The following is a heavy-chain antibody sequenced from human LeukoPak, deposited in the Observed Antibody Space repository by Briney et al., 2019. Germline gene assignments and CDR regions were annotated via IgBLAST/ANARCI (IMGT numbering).Heavy chain of an antibody. Sequence: KPSETLSLTCVVSGDSITSGGYSWSWIRQPPGKGLEWIGYIYYSGSTNYNPSLKSRVAISVDTSKNQFSLKLSSVTAADTAVYYCARIAAAGFLSHYYYYYMDVWGKGTTVTISS. CDR2: IYYSGST. V-gene: IGHV4-61*08. J-gene: IGHJ6*03. D-gene: IGHD6-13*01. CDR3: ARIAAAGFLSHYYYYYMDV. CDR1: GDSITSGGYS.